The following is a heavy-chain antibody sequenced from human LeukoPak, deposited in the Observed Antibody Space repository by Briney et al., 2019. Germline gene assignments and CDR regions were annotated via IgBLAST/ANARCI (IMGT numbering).Heavy chain of an antibody. D-gene: IGHD3-10*01. CDR1: GVSVSSSYYY. J-gene: IGHJ6*03. Sequence: KSSETLSLTCTVSGVSVSSSYYYWAWIRQPPGKGLEWIGSMYYSGRSYYNPSLDNRVTILVVTSKNQFSLKLRSVTAADTAVYYCARRVGRWFGERAYYYNYMDVWDKGTPVTISS. CDR3: ARRVGRWFGERAYYYNYMDV. V-gene: IGHV4-39*07. CDR2: MYYSGRS.